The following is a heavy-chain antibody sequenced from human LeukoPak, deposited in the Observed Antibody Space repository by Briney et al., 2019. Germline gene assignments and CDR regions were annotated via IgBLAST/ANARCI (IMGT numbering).Heavy chain of an antibody. V-gene: IGHV3-21*01. CDR3: VREAHYSSSWATFDV. D-gene: IGHD6-13*01. J-gene: IGHJ3*01. Sequence: PGGSLRLSCAASGFTFSSYSMNWVRQAPGKGLEWVSSISSSTNYIYYADSVKGRFTISRDNANNSLYLQMNSLRAEDTAVYYCVREAHYSSSWATFDVWGQGTTVTVSS. CDR2: ISSSTNYI. CDR1: GFTFSSYS.